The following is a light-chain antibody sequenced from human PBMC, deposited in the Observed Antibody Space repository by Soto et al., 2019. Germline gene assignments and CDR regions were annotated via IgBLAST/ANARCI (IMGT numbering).Light chain of an antibody. CDR2: DAS. Sequence: DIQMTQSPSTLSASVGDRVTITCRASQSISSWLAWYQQKPGKAPKLLIYDASSLESGVQSRFSGSGSGTEFTLTISSPQPYDFATYYCQQYNSYPLTFGGGTKAEIK. CDR3: QQYNSYPLT. V-gene: IGKV1-5*01. J-gene: IGKJ4*01. CDR1: QSISSW.